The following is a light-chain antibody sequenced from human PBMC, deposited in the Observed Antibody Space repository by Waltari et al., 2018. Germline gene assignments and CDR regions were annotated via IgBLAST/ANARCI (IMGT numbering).Light chain of an antibody. V-gene: IGLV3-21*02. Sequence: SYVLTQPPSVSVAPGETASITCGENNIGGRSFHWYQQKPGQAPVLTVYDDSGRPSGIPERFSGSNSGNTATLTISRVEAGDEADYYCQVWDSASDHYVFGTGTKVTAL. CDR2: DDS. CDR3: QVWDSASDHYV. CDR1: NIGGRS. J-gene: IGLJ1*01.